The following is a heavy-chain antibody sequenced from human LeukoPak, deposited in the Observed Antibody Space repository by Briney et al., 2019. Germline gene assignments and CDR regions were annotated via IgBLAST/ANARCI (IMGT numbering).Heavy chain of an antibody. V-gene: IGHV3-21*01. CDR1: GFTFSSYS. CDR2: ISSSSSYI. J-gene: IGHJ4*02. D-gene: IGHD5-18*01. Sequence: PGGSLRLSCAAPGFTFSSYSMNWVRQAPGKGLEWVSSISSSSSYIYYADSVKGRFTISRDNAKNSLYLQMNSLRAEDTAVYYCTRGGTAMVKRLDYWGQGTLVTVSS. CDR3: TRGGTAMVKRLDY.